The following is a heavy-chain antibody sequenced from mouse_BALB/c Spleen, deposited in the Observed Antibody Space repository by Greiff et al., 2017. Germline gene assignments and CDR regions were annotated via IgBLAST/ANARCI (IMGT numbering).Heavy chain of an antibody. CDR3: ARGGDY. CDR1: GFNIKDYY. V-gene: IGHV14-4*02. Sequence: EVQLQQSGAELVRSGASVKLSCTASGFNIKDYYMHWVKQRPGQGLEWIGWIYPGDGSTKYNEKFKGKATLTADKSSNTAYMQLSSLTSEDSAVYYCARGGDYWGQGTTLTVSS. J-gene: IGHJ2*01. CDR2: IYPGDGST.